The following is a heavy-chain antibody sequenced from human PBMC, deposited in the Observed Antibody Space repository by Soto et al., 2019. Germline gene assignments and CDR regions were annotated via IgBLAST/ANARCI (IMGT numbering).Heavy chain of an antibody. CDR1: RHRVSCNMSA. Sequence: SQILALTSDSCRHRVSCNMSAWTLIRPSPSRGLEWLGRTYYRSKWYNDYAVAVKSRITITPDTSKNQFSLQLNSVTPEDTAVYYCAREGIAVAGSLMGHYGMDVWGQGTTVTVSS. V-gene: IGHV6-1*01. J-gene: IGHJ6*02. CDR3: AREGIAVAGSLMGHYGMDV. CDR2: TYYRSKWYN. D-gene: IGHD6-19*01.